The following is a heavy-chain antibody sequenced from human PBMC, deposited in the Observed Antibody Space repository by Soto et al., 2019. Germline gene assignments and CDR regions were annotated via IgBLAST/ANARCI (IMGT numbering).Heavy chain of an antibody. J-gene: IGHJ4*02. V-gene: IGHV1-18*04. CDR3: ATEPICYYDGSGYYPLGY. Sequence: ASVKVSCMASGYTFTRYRFAWVRQAPGHGLEWMGWSSAHNGKTHYAQKFQGRVTMTTDTHTSTAYMEPRSLRSDDTAIYSCATEPICYYDGSGYYPLGYWGQGTLVTVSS. CDR2: SSAHNGKT. D-gene: IGHD3-22*01. CDR1: GYTFTRYR.